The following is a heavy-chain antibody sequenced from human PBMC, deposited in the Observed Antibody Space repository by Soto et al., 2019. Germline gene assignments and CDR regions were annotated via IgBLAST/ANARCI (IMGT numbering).Heavy chain of an antibody. Sequence: EVQLLESGGGLVQPGGSLRLSCAASGFTFSSYAMSWDRQAPGKGLEWVSAISGSGGSTYYADSVKGRFTISRDNSKNTLYLQMNSLRAEDTAVYYCAKTHEFGVVILYYFDYWGQGTLVTVSS. CDR2: ISGSGGST. V-gene: IGHV3-23*01. D-gene: IGHD3-3*01. J-gene: IGHJ4*02. CDR3: AKTHEFGVVILYYFDY. CDR1: GFTFSSYA.